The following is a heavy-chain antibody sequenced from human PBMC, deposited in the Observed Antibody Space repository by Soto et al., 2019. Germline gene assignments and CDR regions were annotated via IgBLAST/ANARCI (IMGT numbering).Heavy chain of an antibody. V-gene: IGHV4-59*08. CDR2: IYYSGST. CDR1: GGSISSYY. D-gene: IGHD4-17*01. Sequence: SETLSLTCTVSGGSISSYYWSWIRQPPGKGLEWIGYIYYSGSTNYNPSLKSRVTISVDTSKNQFSLKLSSVTAADTAVYYCARRYGPGFDYWGQGTLVTVSS. CDR3: ARRYGPGFDY. J-gene: IGHJ4*02.